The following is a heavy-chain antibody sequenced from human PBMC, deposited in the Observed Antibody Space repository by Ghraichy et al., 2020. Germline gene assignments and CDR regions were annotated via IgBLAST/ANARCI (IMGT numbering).Heavy chain of an antibody. CDR3: ARGRGRIVGD. J-gene: IGHJ4*02. CDR2: IYYSGST. D-gene: IGHD2-15*01. V-gene: IGHV4-59*01. CDR1: GGSISSYY. Sequence: SETLSLTCTVSGGSISSYYWSWIRQPPGKGLEWIGYIYYSGSTNYNPSLKSRVTISVDTSKNQFSLKLSSVTAADTAVYYCARGRGRIVGDWGQGTLVTVSS.